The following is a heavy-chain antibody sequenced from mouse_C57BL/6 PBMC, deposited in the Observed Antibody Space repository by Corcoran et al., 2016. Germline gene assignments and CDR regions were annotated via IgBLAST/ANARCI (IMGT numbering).Heavy chain of an antibody. Sequence: EVQLQQSVAELVRPGASVKLSCTASGFNIKNTYMHCVKQRPEQGLEWIGRIDPANGNTKYAPKFQGKATITADTSSNTAYLQLSSLTSEDTAIYYCAKGDSNYGFAYWGQGTLVTVSA. CDR1: GFNIKNTY. D-gene: IGHD2-5*01. J-gene: IGHJ3*01. CDR2: IDPANGNT. CDR3: AKGDSNYGFAY. V-gene: IGHV14-3*01.